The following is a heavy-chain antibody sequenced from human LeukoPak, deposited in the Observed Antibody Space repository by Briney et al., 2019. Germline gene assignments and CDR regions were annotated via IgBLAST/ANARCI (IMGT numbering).Heavy chain of an antibody. CDR1: GFTFSSYW. Sequence: GGSLRLSCAASGFTFSSYWMSWVRQAPGKGLEWVSSISSSSSYIYYADSVKGRFTISRDNAKNSLYLQMNSLRAEDTAVYYCAREVRNNFQHWGQGTLVTVSS. CDR2: ISSSSSYI. V-gene: IGHV3-21*01. D-gene: IGHD1-14*01. CDR3: AREVRNNFQH. J-gene: IGHJ1*01.